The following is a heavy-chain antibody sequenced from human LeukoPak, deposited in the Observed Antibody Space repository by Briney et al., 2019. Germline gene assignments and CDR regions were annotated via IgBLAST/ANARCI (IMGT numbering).Heavy chain of an antibody. Sequence: GGSLRLSCAASGFTFSSYAMSWVRQAPGKGLEWVSSISGSGGNTFYADSVKGRFTISRDNSKNTLYLQMNSLRAEDTAAYHCAKGRSEDGDAALNYWGQGTLVTVSS. CDR1: GFTFSSYA. CDR2: ISGSGGNT. J-gene: IGHJ4*02. CDR3: AKGRSEDGDAALNY. D-gene: IGHD4-17*01. V-gene: IGHV3-23*01.